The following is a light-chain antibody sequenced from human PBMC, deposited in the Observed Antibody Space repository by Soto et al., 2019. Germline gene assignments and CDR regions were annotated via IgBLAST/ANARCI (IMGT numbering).Light chain of an antibody. J-gene: IGLJ1*01. Sequence: QSVLTQPASVSGSPGQSITISCSGTSSDVGSSNFVSWYQQHPGKAPKLIIFEGDRRPSGVSGRFSGSKSGNTASLTISGLQAEDEADYYCCSFARSSSFYVFGTRTKVTVL. CDR2: EGD. V-gene: IGLV2-23*01. CDR3: CSFARSSSFYV. CDR1: SSDVGSSNF.